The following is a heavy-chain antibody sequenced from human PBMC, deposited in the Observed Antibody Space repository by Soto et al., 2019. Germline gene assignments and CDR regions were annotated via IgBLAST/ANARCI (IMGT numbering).Heavy chain of an antibody. D-gene: IGHD3-16*01. J-gene: IGHJ4*02. CDR1: GFTFSSYW. CDR2: INSDGSST. Sequence: GGSLRLSCAASGFTFSSYWMHWVRRAPGKGLVWVSRINSDGSSTSYADSVKGRFTISRDNAKNTLYLQMNSLRAEDTAVYYCAREEPSALLGYFDYWGQGTLVTVSS. CDR3: AREEPSALLGYFDY. V-gene: IGHV3-74*01.